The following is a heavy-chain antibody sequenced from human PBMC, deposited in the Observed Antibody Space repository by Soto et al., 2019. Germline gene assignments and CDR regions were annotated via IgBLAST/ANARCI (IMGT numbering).Heavy chain of an antibody. CDR1: GFTFSSYA. D-gene: IGHD2-8*01. CDR3: AGESRGYVLTDY. V-gene: IGHV3-23*01. J-gene: IGHJ4*02. CDR2: ISGSGGST. Sequence: EVQLLESGGGLVQPGGSLRLSCAASGFTFSSYAMSWVRQAPGKGLEWVSAISGSGGSTYYADSVKGRFTISRDNSKNTLYLQMNGLRAEDTAVYYCAGESRGYVLTDYWGQGTLVTVSS.